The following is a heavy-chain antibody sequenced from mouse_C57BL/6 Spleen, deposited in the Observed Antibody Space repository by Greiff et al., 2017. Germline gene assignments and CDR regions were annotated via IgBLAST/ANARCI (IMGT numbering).Heavy chain of an antibody. Sequence: VQLQQSGTELVKPGASVKLSCKASGYTFTSYWMHWVKQRPGQGLEWIGNINPTNGGTNYNQKFKGKATLTVDKSSSTAYMQLRSLTSEDSAVYYGGRWGGNRFDYWGQGTTVTVSS. J-gene: IGHJ2*01. CDR1: GYTFTSYW. CDR3: GRWGGNRFDY. D-gene: IGHD2-1*01. V-gene: IGHV1-53*01. CDR2: INPTNGGT.